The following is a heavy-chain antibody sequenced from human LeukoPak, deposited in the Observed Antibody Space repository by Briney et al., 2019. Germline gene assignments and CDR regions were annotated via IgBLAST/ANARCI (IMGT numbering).Heavy chain of an antibody. J-gene: IGHJ3*02. CDR2: ISGSGGST. V-gene: IGHV3-23*01. CDR3: TSSYYYDSSIDAFDI. D-gene: IGHD3-22*01. Sequence: GGSLRLSCAASGFTFSSYGMSWVRQAPGKGLEWVSAISGSGGSTYYADSVKGRFTISRDNSKNTLYLQMNSLKTEDTAVYYCTSSYYYDSSIDAFDIWGQGTMVTVSS. CDR1: GFTFSSYG.